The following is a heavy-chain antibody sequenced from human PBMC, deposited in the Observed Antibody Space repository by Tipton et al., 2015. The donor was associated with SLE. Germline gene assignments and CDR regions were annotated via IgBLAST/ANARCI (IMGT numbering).Heavy chain of an antibody. V-gene: IGHV3-30*14. J-gene: IGHJ3*01. CDR2: MSDIGNSQ. D-gene: IGHD1-26*01. CDR1: GFPFSSYV. CDR3: VKVQWAGGSFGGDVFDV. Sequence: SLRLSCEASGFPFSSYVMHWVRQAPGKGLEWVTLMSDIGNSQYYADSVKGRFTISRDTSKNIMYLQMNSLRVDDAAVYYRVKVQWAGGSFGGDVFDVWGQGTTVSVTA.